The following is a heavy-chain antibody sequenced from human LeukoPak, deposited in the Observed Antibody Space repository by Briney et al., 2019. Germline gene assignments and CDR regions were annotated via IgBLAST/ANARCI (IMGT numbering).Heavy chain of an antibody. J-gene: IGHJ4*02. V-gene: IGHV4-39*01. CDR1: GGSISSSSYY. Sequence: SETLSLTCTVSGGSISSSSYYWGWIRQPPGKGLEWIGSIYYSGSTYYNPSLKSRVTISVDTSKNQLSLKLSSVTAADTAVYYCARSQSGYYSHHFDYWGQGTLVTVSS. CDR2: IYYSGST. CDR3: ARSQSGYYSHHFDY. D-gene: IGHD3-22*01.